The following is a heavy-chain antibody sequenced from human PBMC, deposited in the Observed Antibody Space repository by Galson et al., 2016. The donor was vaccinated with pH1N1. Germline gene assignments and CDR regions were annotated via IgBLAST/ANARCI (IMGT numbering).Heavy chain of an antibody. V-gene: IGHV5-51*01. D-gene: IGHD4-17*01. Sequence: QSGAEVKKPGESLKISCKGSGYRFSSSWIGWVRQMPGKGLEWMGIIHLGGSHISYSPSFQGQVTISADKSINIVSLQWSSLKASDTAMYYCARQNDYGDYRGDAFDIWGQGTMVTVSS. CDR3: ARQNDYGDYRGDAFDI. J-gene: IGHJ3*02. CDR1: GYRFSSSW. CDR2: IHLGGSHI.